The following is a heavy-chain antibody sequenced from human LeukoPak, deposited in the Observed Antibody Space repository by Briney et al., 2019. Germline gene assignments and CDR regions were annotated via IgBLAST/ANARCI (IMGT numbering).Heavy chain of an antibody. D-gene: IGHD5-24*01. V-gene: IGHV3-23*01. CDR2: ISASGGST. Sequence: PGGSLRLSCAASGFAFSSYAMSWVRQAPGKGLEWVSAISASGGSTYYADSVKGRFTISRDNSKKTLYLQMNSLRAEDTAVYYCARTLRLHTPRAFDIWGQGTMVTVSS. CDR3: ARTLRLHTPRAFDI. CDR1: GFAFSSYA. J-gene: IGHJ3*02.